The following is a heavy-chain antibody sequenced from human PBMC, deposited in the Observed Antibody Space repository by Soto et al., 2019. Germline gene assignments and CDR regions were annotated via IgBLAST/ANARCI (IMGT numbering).Heavy chain of an antibody. D-gene: IGHD3-10*02. V-gene: IGHV4-4*02. CDR2: IYHSGGI. CDR3: ARLVRVVVNEAVHWTFDL. Sequence: TLSLTCAVSGMSISSNVWWSWVRQSPGKGLEWIAEIYHSGGITYNPSLKSRVTISVDKAGNQFSLKMTSVTAADTAMYYCARLVRVVVNEAVHWTFDLWGRGTLVTVSS. CDR1: GMSISSNVW. J-gene: IGHJ2*01.